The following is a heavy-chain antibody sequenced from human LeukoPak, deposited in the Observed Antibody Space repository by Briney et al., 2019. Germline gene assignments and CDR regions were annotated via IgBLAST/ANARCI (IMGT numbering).Heavy chain of an antibody. CDR2: ISGSGGST. J-gene: IGHJ4*02. CDR1: GFTSSSYA. D-gene: IGHD4-17*01. Sequence: GGSLRLSCAASGFTSSSYAMSWVRQAPGKGLEWVSAISGSGGSTYYADSVKGRFTISRDNSKNTLYLQMNSLRAEDTAVYYCAKDLHHATVTTLDYWGQGTLVTVSS. CDR3: AKDLHHATVTTLDY. V-gene: IGHV3-23*01.